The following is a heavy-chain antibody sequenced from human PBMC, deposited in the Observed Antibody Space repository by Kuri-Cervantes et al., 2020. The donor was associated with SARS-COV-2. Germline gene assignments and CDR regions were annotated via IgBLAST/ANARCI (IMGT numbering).Heavy chain of an antibody. CDR1: GYSISSGYY. V-gene: IGHV4-38-2*01. Sequence: SQTLSLTCAVPGYSISSGYYWGWIRQPPGKGLEWIGSIYHSGSTYYNPSLKGRVTISVDTSKNQFSLKLSSVTAADTAVYYCARMANYYDSSGYENDAFDIWGQGTMVTVSS. CDR3: ARMANYYDSSGYENDAFDI. CDR2: IYHSGST. D-gene: IGHD3-22*01. J-gene: IGHJ3*02.